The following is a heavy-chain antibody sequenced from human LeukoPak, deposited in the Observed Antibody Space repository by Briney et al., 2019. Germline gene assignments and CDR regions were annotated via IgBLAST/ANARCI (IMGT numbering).Heavy chain of an antibody. CDR3: ARGPRARRITMIVVVITPQYYYGMDV. CDR1: GGSFSGYY. J-gene: IGHJ6*02. V-gene: IGHV4-34*01. D-gene: IGHD3-22*01. CDR2: INHSGSA. Sequence: PSETLSLTCAVYGGSFSGYYWSWIRQPPGKGLEWIGEINHSGSANYNPSLKSRVTISVDTSKNQFSLKLSSVTAADTAVYYCARGPRARRITMIVVVITPQYYYGMDVWGQGTTVTVSS.